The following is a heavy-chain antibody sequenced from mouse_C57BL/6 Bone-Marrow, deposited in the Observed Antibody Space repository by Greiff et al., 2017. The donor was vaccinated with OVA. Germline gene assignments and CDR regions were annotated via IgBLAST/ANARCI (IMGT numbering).Heavy chain of an antibody. Sequence: EVNVVESGEGLVKPGGSLKLSCAASGFTFSSYAMSWVRQTPEKRLEWVAYISSGGDYIYYADTVKGRFTISRDNARNTLYLQMSSLKSEDTAMYYCTKWLLPFAYWGQGTLVTVSA. CDR3: TKWLLPFAY. J-gene: IGHJ3*01. V-gene: IGHV5-9-1*02. CDR2: ISSGGDYI. CDR1: GFTFSSYA. D-gene: IGHD2-3*01.